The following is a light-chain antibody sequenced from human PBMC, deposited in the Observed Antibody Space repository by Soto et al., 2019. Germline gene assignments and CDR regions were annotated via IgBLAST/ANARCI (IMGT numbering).Light chain of an antibody. J-gene: IGKJ2*01. Sequence: EIVLTQSPGTLSLSPGEGATLSCRASQSVTSSYLAWYQKRPGQAPRLLIYAASRRATDIPDRFSGSGSGTDFTLTIHRLEPEDFAVYYCQQYGDSPYTFGQGTKLEIK. CDR2: AAS. V-gene: IGKV3-20*01. CDR3: QQYGDSPYT. CDR1: QSVTSSY.